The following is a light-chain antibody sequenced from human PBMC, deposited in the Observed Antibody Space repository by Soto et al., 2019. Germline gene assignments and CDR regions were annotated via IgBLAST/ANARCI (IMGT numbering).Light chain of an antibody. Sequence: VLTQPSSLSASPGASASLTCTLRSGINVGTYRIYWYQQKPGSPPQYLLRYKSDSDKQQGSGVPSRFPGSKDASANAGILLISGLQSEDEADYYCMIWHSSAVVFGGGTKLTVL. CDR1: SGINVGTYR. CDR3: MIWHSSAVV. J-gene: IGLJ2*01. V-gene: IGLV5-45*02. CDR2: YKSDSDK.